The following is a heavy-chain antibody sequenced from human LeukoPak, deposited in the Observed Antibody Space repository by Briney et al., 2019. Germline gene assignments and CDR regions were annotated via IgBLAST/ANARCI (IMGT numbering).Heavy chain of an antibody. CDR3: ARQNYGAAPLRY. Sequence: SETLSLTCAVSGGSISSTNWWSWVRQSPGKGLEWIGEIYHSGSTYYNPSLKSRVAISVDTSKNQFSLKLSSVTAADTAVYYCARQNYGAAPLRYWGQGTLVTVSS. CDR2: IYHSGST. J-gene: IGHJ4*02. D-gene: IGHD4/OR15-4a*01. V-gene: IGHV4-4*02. CDR1: GGSISSTNW.